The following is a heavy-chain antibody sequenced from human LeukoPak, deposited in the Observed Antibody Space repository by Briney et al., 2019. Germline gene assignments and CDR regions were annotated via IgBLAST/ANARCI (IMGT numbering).Heavy chain of an antibody. D-gene: IGHD1-26*01. J-gene: IGHJ4*02. CDR2: ISYDGSNK. CDR1: GFTFSNYG. V-gene: IGHV3-30*03. CDR3: AAKGSGYTGISVFAH. Sequence: GGSLRLSCAASGFTFSNYGLHWVRQAPGKGLEWVAVISYDGSNKYYADSVKGRFTISRDNSKNTLYLQMNSLRAEDTAVYYCAAKGSGYTGISVFAHWGQGTLATVSS.